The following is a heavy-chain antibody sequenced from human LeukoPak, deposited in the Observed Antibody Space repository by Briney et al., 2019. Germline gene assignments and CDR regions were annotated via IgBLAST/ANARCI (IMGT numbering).Heavy chain of an antibody. CDR2: IYSSGST. D-gene: IGHD6-19*01. CDR1: GGSISSYY. V-gene: IGHV4-59*01. Sequence: SETLSLACTVSGGSISSYYWSWIRQTPGNGLEWIGNIYSSGSTNYNPSLKSRVTISVDTSKNQFSLRLTPVTTADTAVYYCARSLAGTSYRVYYFDSWGQRTLVTVSS. CDR3: ARSLAGTSYRVYYFDS. J-gene: IGHJ4*02.